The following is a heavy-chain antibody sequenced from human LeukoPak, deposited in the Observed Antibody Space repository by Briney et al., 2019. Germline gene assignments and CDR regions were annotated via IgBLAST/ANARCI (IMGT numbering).Heavy chain of an antibody. CDR2: IDWNSGSI. V-gene: IGHV3-9*01. CDR1: GFTFDDDA. Sequence: GRSLRLSCAASGFTFDDDAMHWVRQAPGKDLGWGSGIDWNSGSIGYADSVRGRFTISRDNAKNSLYLQMNSLRAEDTALYYCAKDRGSSWYGRLDYWGQGTLVTVSS. D-gene: IGHD6-13*01. J-gene: IGHJ4*02. CDR3: AKDRGSSWYGRLDY.